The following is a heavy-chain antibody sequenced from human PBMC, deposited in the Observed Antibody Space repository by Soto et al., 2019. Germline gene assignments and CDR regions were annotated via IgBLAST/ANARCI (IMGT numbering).Heavy chain of an antibody. J-gene: IGHJ6*02. Sequence: EVQLVESGGGLVQPGGSLRLSCAASGFTLSSYAVNWVRQAPGKGLEWFAYISGDSKTIHYGDSAQDRFTISRDNAGNKVYLQMNSLRDEETAVYYCARIKLVEWFFINVDVYDMDVWGQGTTVTVSS. CDR1: GFTLSSYA. CDR2: ISGDSKTI. V-gene: IGHV3-48*02. CDR3: ARIKLVEWFFINVDVYDMDV. D-gene: IGHD3-3*01.